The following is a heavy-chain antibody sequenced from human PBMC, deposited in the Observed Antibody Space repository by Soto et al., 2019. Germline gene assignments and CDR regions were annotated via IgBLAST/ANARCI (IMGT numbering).Heavy chain of an antibody. CDR3: ARATLGYSSGWPSSPSDY. D-gene: IGHD6-19*01. Sequence: ASVKVSCKASGYTFTSYGISWVRQAPGQGLEWMGWISAYNGNTNYAQKLQGRVTMTTDTSTSTAYMELRSLRSDDTAVYYCARATLGYSSGWPSSPSDYWGQGTLVTVSS. J-gene: IGHJ4*02. CDR1: GYTFTSYG. CDR2: ISAYNGNT. V-gene: IGHV1-18*01.